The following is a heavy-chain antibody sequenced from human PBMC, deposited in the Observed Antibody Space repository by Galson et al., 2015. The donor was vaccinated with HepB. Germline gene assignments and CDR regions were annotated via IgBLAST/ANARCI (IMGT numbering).Heavy chain of an antibody. CDR1: GFTFSSYA. V-gene: IGHV3-30*04. Sequence: SLRLSCAASGFTFSSYAMHWVCQAPGKGLEWVAVISYDGSNKYYADSVKGRFTISRDNSKNTLYLQMNSLRAEDTAVYYCAREKSSGWYLDYWGQGTLVTVSS. CDR2: ISYDGSNK. J-gene: IGHJ4*02. D-gene: IGHD6-19*01. CDR3: AREKSSGWYLDY.